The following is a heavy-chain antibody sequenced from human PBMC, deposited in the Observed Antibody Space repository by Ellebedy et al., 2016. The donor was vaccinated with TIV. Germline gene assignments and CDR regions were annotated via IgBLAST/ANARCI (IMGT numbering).Heavy chain of an antibody. D-gene: IGHD1-26*01. CDR3: ARASSGTLDY. CDR1: GGSISSNHW. V-gene: IGHV4-4*02. J-gene: IGHJ4*02. Sequence: SETLSLXXAVSGGSISSNHWWIWVRQPPGKGLEWIGEIFHSGSTNYNPSLKSRVTISVDKSNNQVSLRLTSVTAADTAVYYCARASSGTLDYWGQGTLVTVSS. CDR2: IFHSGST.